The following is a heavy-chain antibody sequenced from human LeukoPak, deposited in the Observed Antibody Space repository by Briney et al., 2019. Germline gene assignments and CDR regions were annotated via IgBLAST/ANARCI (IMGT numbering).Heavy chain of an antibody. CDR1: GFTFSSYG. V-gene: IGHV3-30*02. D-gene: IGHD3-3*01. Sequence: GGSLRLSCAASGFTFSSYGMHWVRQAPGKGLEWVAVIWYDGSNKYYADSVKGRFTISRDNSKNTLYLQMNSLRAEDTAVYYCAKQSGFGAFDIWGQGTMVTVSS. J-gene: IGHJ3*02. CDR2: IWYDGSNK. CDR3: AKQSGFGAFDI.